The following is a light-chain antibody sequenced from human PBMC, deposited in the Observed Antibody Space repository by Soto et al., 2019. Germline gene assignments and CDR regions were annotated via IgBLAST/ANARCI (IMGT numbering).Light chain of an antibody. CDR2: GAS. V-gene: IGKV3-20*01. Sequence: ESVLTQSPGTLSLSPGERATPSCRASQTVIKNYLAWYQRKPGQAPRLLIYGASNRATGIPDRFSGDGSGTDFTLTINRLEAEDSALYYCQKYDTSPYTFGQGTKLEIK. CDR1: QTVIKNY. CDR3: QKYDTSPYT. J-gene: IGKJ2*01.